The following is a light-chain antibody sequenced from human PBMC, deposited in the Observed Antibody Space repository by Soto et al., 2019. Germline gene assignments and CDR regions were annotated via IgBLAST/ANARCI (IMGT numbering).Light chain of an antibody. J-gene: IGLJ2*01. CDR1: SSDVGEENY. V-gene: IGLV2-8*01. Sequence: QSVLTQPPSASGSPGQSVTITCSGTSSDVGEENYVSWYQQHPGKVPKLILYEVSNRPSGVPDRFSGSRSGNTASLTVSGLQAEDEADYYCSSFAVSPVVFGGGTKVTVL. CDR3: SSFAVSPVV. CDR2: EVS.